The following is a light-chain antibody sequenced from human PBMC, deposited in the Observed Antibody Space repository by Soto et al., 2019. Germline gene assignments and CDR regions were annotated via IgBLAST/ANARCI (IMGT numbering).Light chain of an antibody. CDR3: QQTYSTPRT. CDR2: AAS. CDR1: QNINSY. J-gene: IGKJ1*01. V-gene: IGKV1-39*01. Sequence: DIQMTQSPSSLSASVGDRVTIICRASQNINSYLTWYQQKPGKAPSLLIYAASSLQSGVPSRFSGSGSGTDFTLTISSLQPEDFATYYCQQTYSTPRTFGQGTTVEIK.